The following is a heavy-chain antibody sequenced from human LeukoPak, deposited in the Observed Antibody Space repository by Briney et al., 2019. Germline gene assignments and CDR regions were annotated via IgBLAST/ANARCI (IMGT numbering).Heavy chain of an antibody. D-gene: IGHD3-10*01. CDR1: GVSINGFY. CDR2: IYYSGTT. Sequence: SETLSLTCTVSGVSINGFYWSWIRQPPGKGLEWIGYIYYSGTTNYNPSLRSRVTLSVDTSKNQFSLKLSSVTAADTAVYYCAREVLDYSGSGTYYRHFDFWGQGTLVTVSS. V-gene: IGHV4-59*01. CDR3: AREVLDYSGSGTYYRHFDF. J-gene: IGHJ4*02.